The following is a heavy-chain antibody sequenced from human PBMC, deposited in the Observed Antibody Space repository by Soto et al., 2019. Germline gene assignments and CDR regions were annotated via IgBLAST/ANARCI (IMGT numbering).Heavy chain of an antibody. CDR3: APSRGGNYLYYYYGMDV. Sequence: PSETLSLTCTVSGGSISSSSYYCFCMRQRPWKGLEWIGSIYYSGSTYYNPSLKSRVTISVDTSKNQFSLKLSSVTAADTAVYYCAPSRGGNYLYYYYGMDVWGQGTTVTVSS. CDR2: IYYSGST. D-gene: IGHD1-7*01. J-gene: IGHJ6*02. CDR1: GGSISSSSYY. V-gene: IGHV4-39*01.